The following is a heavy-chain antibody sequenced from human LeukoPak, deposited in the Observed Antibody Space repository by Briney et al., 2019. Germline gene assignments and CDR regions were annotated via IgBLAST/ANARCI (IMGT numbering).Heavy chain of an antibody. CDR1: GFSFSTYG. Sequence: PGGSLRLSCAASGFSFSTYGLSWVRQAPGKGLEWVSLISGSDGSTFYADSVKGRFTISRDNSKNTLYLQMNSLRAEDTAVYYCAKEGGIAESFQHWGQGTLVTVSS. J-gene: IGHJ1*01. CDR2: ISGSDGST. CDR3: AKEGGIAESFQH. D-gene: IGHD6-13*01. V-gene: IGHV3-23*01.